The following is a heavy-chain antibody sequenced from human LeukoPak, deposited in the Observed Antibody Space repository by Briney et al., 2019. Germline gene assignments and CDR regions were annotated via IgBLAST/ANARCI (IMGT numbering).Heavy chain of an antibody. D-gene: IGHD3-9*01. J-gene: IGHJ3*02. V-gene: IGHV1-2*02. Sequence: ASVKVSCKASGYTFTGYYMHWVRQAPGQGLEWMGWINPNSGGTNYAQTFQGRVTMTRDTSISTAYMELSRLRSDDTAVYYCARGRLLRYFDWSPDDAFDIWGQGTMVTVSS. CDR3: ARGRLLRYFDWSPDDAFDI. CDR1: GYTFTGYY. CDR2: INPNSGGT.